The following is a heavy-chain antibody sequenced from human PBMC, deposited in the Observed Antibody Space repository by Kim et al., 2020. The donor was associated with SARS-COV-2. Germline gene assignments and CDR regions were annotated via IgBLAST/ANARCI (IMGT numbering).Heavy chain of an antibody. D-gene: IGHD3-9*01. J-gene: IGHJ4*02. Sequence: SETLSLTCAVHGGSFSSYYWSWIRQPPGKGLEWIGEINHGGNTNYNPSLKSRVTISIDTSKNQFFLKVTSVTAADTAVYYCARNDFLTGYPPDYWAQGTL. CDR3: ARNDFLTGYPPDY. CDR1: GGSFSSYY. V-gene: IGHV4-34*01. CDR2: INHGGNT.